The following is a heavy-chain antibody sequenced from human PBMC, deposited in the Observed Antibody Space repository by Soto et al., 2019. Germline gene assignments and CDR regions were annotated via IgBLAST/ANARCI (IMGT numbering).Heavy chain of an antibody. CDR1: GGSFSGYY. CDR3: ARGRSICTNGVCSIIPFDY. V-gene: IGHV4-34*01. J-gene: IGHJ4*02. CDR2: INHSGST. D-gene: IGHD2-8*01. Sequence: SETLSLTCAVYGGSFSGYYWSWIRQPPGKGLEWIGEINHSGSTNYNPSLKSRVTISVDTSKNQFSLKLSSVTAADTAVYYCARGRSICTNGVCSIIPFDYWGQGTLVTVSS.